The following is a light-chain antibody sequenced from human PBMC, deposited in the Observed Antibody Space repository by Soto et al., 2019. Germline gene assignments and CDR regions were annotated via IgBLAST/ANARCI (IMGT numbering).Light chain of an antibody. CDR2: SNN. Sequence: QSVLTQPPSSSGTPGQRVTISCSGSSSNIGSNTVNWYQQLLGTAPKLLIYSNNQRPSGVPDRFSGSKSGTSASLAISGLQSEDEADYYCAAWDDSLNGVVFGGGTNLTVL. V-gene: IGLV1-44*01. CDR1: SSNIGSNT. CDR3: AAWDDSLNGVV. J-gene: IGLJ2*01.